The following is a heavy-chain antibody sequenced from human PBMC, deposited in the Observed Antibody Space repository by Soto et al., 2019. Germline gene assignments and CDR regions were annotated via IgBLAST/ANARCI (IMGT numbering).Heavy chain of an antibody. Sequence: SETLSLTCTVSGGSISSYYWSWIRQPPGKGLEWIGYIYYRGSTNYNPSLKSRVTTSVDTSKNQFSLKLSSVTAADTAVYYCARLGGYCSGGSCRSDAFDIWGQGTMVTVSS. V-gene: IGHV4-59*08. D-gene: IGHD2-15*01. J-gene: IGHJ3*02. CDR3: ARLGGYCSGGSCRSDAFDI. CDR1: GGSISSYY. CDR2: IYYRGST.